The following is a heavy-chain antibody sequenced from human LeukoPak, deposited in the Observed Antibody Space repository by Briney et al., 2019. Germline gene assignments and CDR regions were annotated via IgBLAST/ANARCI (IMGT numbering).Heavy chain of an antibody. D-gene: IGHD3-22*01. CDR1: GFTFSNYG. J-gene: IGHJ4*02. CDR2: IYSGGST. Sequence: GGSLRLSCAASGFTFSNYGMAWVRPVPGQGLEWVSVIYSGGSTYYADSVKGRFTISRDNSKNTLYLQMNSLRAEDTAVYYCARGPDYYYDSSGPLYYFDYWGQGTLVTVSS. V-gene: IGHV3-53*01. CDR3: ARGPDYYYDSSGPLYYFDY.